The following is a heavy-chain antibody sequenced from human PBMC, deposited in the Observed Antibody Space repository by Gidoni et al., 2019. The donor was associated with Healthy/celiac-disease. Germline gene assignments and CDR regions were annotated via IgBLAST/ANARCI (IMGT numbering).Heavy chain of an antibody. V-gene: IGHV4-34*01. J-gene: IGHJ4*02. CDR2: INHSGST. D-gene: IGHD3-22*01. CDR3: ARGRLVLITRSYYFDY. Sequence: QVQLQQWGAGLLKPSETLSLTCAVYGGSFSGYYWSWIRQPPGKGLAWIGEINHSGSTNYNPSLKSRVTISVDTSKNQFSLKLSSVTAADTAVYYCARGRLVLITRSYYFDYWGQGTLVTVSS. CDR1: GGSFSGYY.